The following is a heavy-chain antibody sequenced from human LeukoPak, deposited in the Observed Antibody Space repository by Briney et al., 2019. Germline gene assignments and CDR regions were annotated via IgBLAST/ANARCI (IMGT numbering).Heavy chain of an antibody. CDR3: AREVRQVDTMIDWFDP. Sequence: PGRSLRLSCAASGFTFSSYGMHWVRQAPGKGLEWVAVIWYDGSNKYYADSVKGRFTISRDNSKNTLYLQMNSLRAEDTAVYYCAREVRQVDTMIDWFDPWGQGTLVTVSS. J-gene: IGHJ5*02. V-gene: IGHV3-33*01. CDR2: IWYDGSNK. CDR1: GFTFSSYG. D-gene: IGHD3-22*01.